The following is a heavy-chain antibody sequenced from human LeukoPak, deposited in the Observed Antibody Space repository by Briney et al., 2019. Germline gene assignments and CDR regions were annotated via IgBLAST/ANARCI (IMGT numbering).Heavy chain of an antibody. D-gene: IGHD2-2*01. V-gene: IGHV3-74*01. CDR1: GFTFSSYW. Sequence: GGSLRLSCAASGFTFSSYWMHWVRQAPGKGLVWVSRINSDGSTINYADSVKGRFTISRDNSKNTLYLQMNSLRAEDTAVYYCAKGGYCSSTSCYWGYYYYGMDVWGQGTTVTVSS. CDR3: AKGGYCSSTSCYWGYYYYGMDV. CDR2: INSDGSTI. J-gene: IGHJ6*02.